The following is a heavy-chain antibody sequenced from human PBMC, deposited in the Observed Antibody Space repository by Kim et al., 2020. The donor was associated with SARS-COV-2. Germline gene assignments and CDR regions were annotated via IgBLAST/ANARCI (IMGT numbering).Heavy chain of an antibody. Sequence: GGSLRLSCAASGFTFSSYSMNWVRQAPGKGLEWVSSISSSSSYIYYADSVKGRFTISRDNAKNSLYLQMNSLRAEDTAVYYCARALTSAVGEVAVAEGFDYWGQGTLVTVSS. V-gene: IGHV3-21*01. CDR2: ISSSSSYI. CDR1: GFTFSSYS. D-gene: IGHD6-19*01. CDR3: ARALTSAVGEVAVAEGFDY. J-gene: IGHJ4*02.